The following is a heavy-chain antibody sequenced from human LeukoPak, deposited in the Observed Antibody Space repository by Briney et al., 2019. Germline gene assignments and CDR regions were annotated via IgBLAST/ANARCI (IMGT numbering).Heavy chain of an antibody. CDR2: IYYSGST. Sequence: SETLSLTCTVSGGSISSYYWSWIRQPPGKGLEWIGYIYYSGSTYYNPSLKSRVAISVDTSKNQFSPKLSSMTTADTAVYYCARDRSSGSGKYYFDYWGQGTLVTVSS. D-gene: IGHD6-13*01. CDR3: ARDRSSGSGKYYFDY. CDR1: GGSISSYY. V-gene: IGHV4-59*01. J-gene: IGHJ4*02.